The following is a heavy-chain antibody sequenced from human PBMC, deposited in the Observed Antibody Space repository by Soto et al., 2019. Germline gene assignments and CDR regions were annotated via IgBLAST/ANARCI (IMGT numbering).Heavy chain of an antibody. CDR3: ARRFTGLPPPIFDS. D-gene: IGHD2-2*01. V-gene: IGHV1-3*01. CDR2: INAGNGDT. CDR1: GYTFTNYA. J-gene: IGHJ4*02. Sequence: VKVSCKASGYTFTNYAIHWVRQAPGQRLEWMGWINAGNGDTKYSQNFQGRVTFTRDSSATTAYMELSTLTSEDTAVYYCARRFTGLPPPIFDSWGQGALGTAPQ.